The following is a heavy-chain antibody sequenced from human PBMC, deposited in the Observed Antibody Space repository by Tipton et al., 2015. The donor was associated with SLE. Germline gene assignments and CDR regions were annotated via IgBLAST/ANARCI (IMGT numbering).Heavy chain of an antibody. J-gene: IGHJ6*02. V-gene: IGHV3-9*01. CDR3: AKDIRERTSRQFQYGLDV. CDR1: GFKFDDYA. Sequence: SLRLSCAASGFKFDDYAMHWVRQVPGKGLEWLSGMSWNGGYIDYADSVKGRFTISRDNADNSLYLQMNRLGPDDTALYHCAKDIRERTSRQFQYGLDVWGLGTTVTVSS. D-gene: IGHD2-2*01. CDR2: MSWNGGYI.